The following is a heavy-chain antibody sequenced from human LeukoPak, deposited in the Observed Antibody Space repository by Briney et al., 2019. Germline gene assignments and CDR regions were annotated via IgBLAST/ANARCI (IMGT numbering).Heavy chain of an antibody. CDR3: ARGIYVDSISWHFGL. D-gene: IGHD4-17*01. Sequence: PGGSLRLSCAASGFTFSSYAMNWVRQPPGKGLEWIGEINHSGSTNYNPSLKSRVTISVDTSKNQFSLRLSSMTAADTAVYYCARGIYVDSISWHFGLWGRGTLVTVSS. CDR1: GFTFSSYA. V-gene: IGHV4-34*01. CDR2: INHSGST. J-gene: IGHJ2*01.